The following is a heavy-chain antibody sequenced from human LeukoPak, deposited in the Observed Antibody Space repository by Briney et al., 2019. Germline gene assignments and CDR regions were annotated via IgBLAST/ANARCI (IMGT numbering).Heavy chain of an antibody. CDR1: GFTFSSYA. CDR2: ISGSGGST. Sequence: PGGSLRLSCAASGFTFSSYAMSWVRQAPGKGLEWVSAISGSGGSTYYADSVKGRFTISRDNSKNTLYLQMNSLRAEVTAVYYCAKHLGAAAGPTDYYYYMDVWGKGTTVTVSS. J-gene: IGHJ6*03. CDR3: AKHLGAAAGPTDYYYYMDV. D-gene: IGHD6-13*01. V-gene: IGHV3-23*01.